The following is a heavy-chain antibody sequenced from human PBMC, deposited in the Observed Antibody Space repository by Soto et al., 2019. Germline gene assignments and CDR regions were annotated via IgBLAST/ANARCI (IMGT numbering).Heavy chain of an antibody. Sequence: ASVKVSCKASGYTFTSYGISWVRQAPGQGLEWMGWISAYNGNTNYAQKLQGRVTMTTDTSTSTAYMELRSLRSDDTAVYYCARGSQRAYYDFWSGESLGDYYYMDVWGKGTTVTVSS. CDR2: ISAYNGNT. V-gene: IGHV1-18*01. CDR3: ARGSQRAYYDFWSGESLGDYYYMDV. D-gene: IGHD3-3*01. J-gene: IGHJ6*03. CDR1: GYTFTSYG.